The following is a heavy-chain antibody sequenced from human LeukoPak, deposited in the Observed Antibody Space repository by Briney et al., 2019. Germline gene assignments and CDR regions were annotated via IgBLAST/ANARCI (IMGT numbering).Heavy chain of an antibody. CDR1: GGSISSYY. V-gene: IGHV4-4*07. J-gene: IGHJ4*02. Sequence: SETLSLTCTVSGGSISSYYWSWIRQPAGKGLEWIGRIYTSGSTNYNPSLKSRVTMSVDTSKNQFSLKLSSVTAADTAVYYCARDMGYYYDSSGYYDYWGQGTLVTFSS. CDR3: ARDMGYYYDSSGYYDY. CDR2: IYTSGST. D-gene: IGHD3-22*01.